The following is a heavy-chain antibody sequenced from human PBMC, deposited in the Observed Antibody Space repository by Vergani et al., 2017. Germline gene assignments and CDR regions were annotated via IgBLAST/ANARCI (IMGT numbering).Heavy chain of an antibody. CDR2: IYYSGST. J-gene: IGHJ4*02. D-gene: IGHD3-3*01. CDR1: GASISSADYY. CDR3: ARDWRGYGEVDY. Sequence: QVQLQGSGPGLVKPSQTLSLTCTVSGASISSADYYWSWIRQPPGKGLEWIGYIYYSGSTYYNPSLKSRVTMSLDTSENQFSLKLSSVTAADTAVYYCARDWRGYGEVDYWGQGTPVTVSS. V-gene: IGHV4-30-4*01.